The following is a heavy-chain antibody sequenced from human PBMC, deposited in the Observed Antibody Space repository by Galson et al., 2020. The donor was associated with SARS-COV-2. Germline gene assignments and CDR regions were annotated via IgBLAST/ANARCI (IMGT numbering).Heavy chain of an antibody. CDR1: GFTFSSYA. V-gene: IGHV3-23*01. CDR3: ARPSPSSTSCYFF. J-gene: IGHJ4*02. Sequence: GESLKISCAASGFTFSSYAMSWVRQAPGKGLEWVSTISSSGDSTYYADSVKGRFTISRDNSKNTLYLQMNSLRAEDTAVYYCARPSPSSTSCYFFWGQGTLVTVSS. D-gene: IGHD2-2*01. CDR2: ISSSGDST.